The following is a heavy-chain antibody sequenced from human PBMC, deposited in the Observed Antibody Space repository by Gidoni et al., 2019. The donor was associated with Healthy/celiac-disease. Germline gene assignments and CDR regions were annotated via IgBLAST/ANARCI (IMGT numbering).Heavy chain of an antibody. D-gene: IGHD3-3*01. CDR2: IYYSGST. CDR1: GGSIRSYY. Sequence: QVQLQESGPGLVKPSETLSLTCTVSGGSIRSYYWSWIRQPPGKGLEWIGYIYYSGSTTYNPSLKSRVTISVDTSKNQFSLKLSSVTAADTAVYYCARDWTIFGGSGWFDPWGQGTLVTVSS. J-gene: IGHJ5*02. V-gene: IGHV4-59*01. CDR3: ARDWTIFGGSGWFDP.